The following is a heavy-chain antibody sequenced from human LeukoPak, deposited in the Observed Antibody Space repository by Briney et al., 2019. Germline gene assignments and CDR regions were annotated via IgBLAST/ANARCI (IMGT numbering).Heavy chain of an antibody. CDR1: GYTFTGYY. V-gene: IGHV1-2*02. D-gene: IGHD3-3*01. J-gene: IGHJ4*02. CDR3: ARDRDAFWSGSGPPPHY. CDR2: INPNSGGT. Sequence: ASVKVSCKASGYTFTGYYMHWVRQAPGQGLEWMGWINPNSGGTNYAQKFQGRVTMTRDTSISTAYMELSRLRSDDTAVYYCARDRDAFWSGSGPPPHYWGQGTLVTVSS.